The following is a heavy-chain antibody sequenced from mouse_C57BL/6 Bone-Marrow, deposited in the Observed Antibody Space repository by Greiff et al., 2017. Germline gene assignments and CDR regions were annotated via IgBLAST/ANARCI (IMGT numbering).Heavy chain of an antibody. CDR2: IYPGDGDT. V-gene: IGHV1-82*01. Sequence: QVQLQQSGPELVKPGASVKISCKASGYSFSSSWMNWVKQRPGKGLEWIGRIYPGDGDTNYNGKFKGKATVTADKSSSTAYMQLSSLTSEDSAVYFCSRAYVAMDYWGQGTSVTVSS. D-gene: IGHD6-5*01. CDR1: GYSFSSSW. J-gene: IGHJ4*01. CDR3: SRAYVAMDY.